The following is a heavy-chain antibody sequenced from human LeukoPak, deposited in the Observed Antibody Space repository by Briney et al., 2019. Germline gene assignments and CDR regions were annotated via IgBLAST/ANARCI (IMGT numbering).Heavy chain of an antibody. V-gene: IGHV3-74*01. CDR1: GFTFSSYW. D-gene: IGHD2-2*01. J-gene: IGHJ5*02. CDR3: AREDFVVVPAAVGNWFDP. CDR2: INTDGSST. Sequence: GGSLRLSCAASGFTFSSYWMHWARQAPGKGLVWVSRINTDGSSTSYADSVKGRFTISRDNAKNTLYLQMNSLRAEDTAVYYCAREDFVVVPAAVGNWFDPWGQGTLVTVSS.